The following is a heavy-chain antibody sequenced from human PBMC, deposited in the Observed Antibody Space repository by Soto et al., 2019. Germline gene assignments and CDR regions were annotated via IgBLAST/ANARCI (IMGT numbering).Heavy chain of an antibody. CDR3: ATAAAAPFYYYYGMDV. V-gene: IGHV1-24*01. CDR2: FDPEDGET. Sequence: ASVKVSCKASGGTFSSYAISWVRQAPGKGLEWMGGFDPEDGETIYAQKFQGRVTMTEDTSTDTAYMELSSLRSEDTAVYYCATAAAAPFYYYYGMDVRGQGTTVTVSS. J-gene: IGHJ6*02. CDR1: GGTFSSYA. D-gene: IGHD6-13*01.